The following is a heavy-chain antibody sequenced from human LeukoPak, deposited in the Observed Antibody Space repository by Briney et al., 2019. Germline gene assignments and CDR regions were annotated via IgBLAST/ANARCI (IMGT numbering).Heavy chain of an antibody. Sequence: SETLSLTCAVYGGSFSGYYWSWIRQPPGKGLEWIGDINHSGSTNYNPSLKSRVTISVDTSKNQFSLKLSSVTAADTAVYYCARGERYCSSTSCQGGWFDPWGQGTLVTVSS. CDR1: GGSFSGYY. V-gene: IGHV4-34*01. J-gene: IGHJ5*02. D-gene: IGHD2-2*01. CDR3: ARGERYCSSTSCQGGWFDP. CDR2: INHSGST.